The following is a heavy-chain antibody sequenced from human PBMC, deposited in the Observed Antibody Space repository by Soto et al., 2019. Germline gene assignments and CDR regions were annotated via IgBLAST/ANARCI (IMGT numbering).Heavy chain of an antibody. D-gene: IGHD3-22*01. V-gene: IGHV5-51*01. Sequence: PGQSMKIPSKGSGYSFISYWIRRVRQIHGKGLEWMGIIYPGDSDTRYSPSFQGQVTISADKSISTAYLQWSSLKASDTAMYYCARQGDYYDSSGPNYYYYGMDVWGQGTTVTVSS. J-gene: IGHJ6*02. CDR3: ARQGDYYDSSGPNYYYYGMDV. CDR2: IYPGDSDT. CDR1: GYSFISYW.